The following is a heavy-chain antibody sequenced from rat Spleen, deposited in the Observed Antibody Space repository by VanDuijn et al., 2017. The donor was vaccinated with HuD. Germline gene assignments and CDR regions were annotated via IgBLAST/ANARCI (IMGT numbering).Heavy chain of an antibody. CDR2: IWGDGST. CDR1: GFSLISYA. CDR3: TRSYGGYTSNWFPY. Sequence: QVRLKESGPGLVQPSQTLSLTCTVSGFSLISYAVNWVRQPPGKGLEWMGGIWGDGSTEYNLALKSRLSISRDTSKSQVFLKMNSLQIEDTGIYYCTRSYGGYTSNWFPYWGQGTLVTVSS. D-gene: IGHD1-11*01. V-gene: IGHV2-13*01. J-gene: IGHJ3*01.